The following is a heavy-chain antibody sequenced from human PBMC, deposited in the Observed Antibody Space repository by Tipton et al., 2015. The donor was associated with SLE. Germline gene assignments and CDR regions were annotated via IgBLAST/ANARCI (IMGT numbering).Heavy chain of an antibody. CDR1: GYSISSGYY. J-gene: IGHJ4*02. V-gene: IGHV4-38-2*01. CDR3: ARSNYYDSSGADY. D-gene: IGHD3-22*01. CDR2: IYHSGST. Sequence: TLSLTCAVSGYSISSGYYWGWIRQPPGKGLEWIGSIYHSGSTYYNPSLKSRVTISVDTSKNQFSLKLSSVTAADTAEYYCARSNYYDSSGADYWGQGTLVTVSS.